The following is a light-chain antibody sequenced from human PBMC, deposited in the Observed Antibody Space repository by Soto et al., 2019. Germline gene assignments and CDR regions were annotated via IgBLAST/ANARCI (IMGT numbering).Light chain of an antibody. Sequence: DIQMTQSPSSLSAYVGDRVTITCRASQGLSNYLAWYQQKPGKVPDLLIYDASTLQSGVPSRFSGSGSGTDFTLTISSLQPEDVATYYCQEYNSALHGTFCQGTKVEIK. CDR2: DAS. J-gene: IGKJ1*01. CDR1: QGLSNY. CDR3: QEYNSALHGT. V-gene: IGKV1-27*01.